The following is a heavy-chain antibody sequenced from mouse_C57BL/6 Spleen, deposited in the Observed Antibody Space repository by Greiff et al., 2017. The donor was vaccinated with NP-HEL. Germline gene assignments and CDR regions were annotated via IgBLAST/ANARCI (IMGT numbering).Heavy chain of an antibody. Sequence: QVQLKQSGAELVRPGTSVKVSCKASGYAFTNYLIEWVKQRPGQGLEWIGVINPGSGGTNYNEKFKGKATLTADKSSSTAYMQLSSLTSEDSAVYFCARGPPTVVGYFDYWGQGTTLTVSS. CDR1: GYAFTNYL. CDR3: ARGPPTVVGYFDY. V-gene: IGHV1-54*01. J-gene: IGHJ2*01. D-gene: IGHD1-1*01. CDR2: INPGSGGT.